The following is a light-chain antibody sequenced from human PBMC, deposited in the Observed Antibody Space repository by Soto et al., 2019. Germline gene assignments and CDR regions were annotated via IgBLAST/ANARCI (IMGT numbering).Light chain of an antibody. CDR3: QQYTNWPIT. J-gene: IGKJ5*01. V-gene: IGKV3D-15*01. Sequence: EMVMTQSPGTLSVSPGERSTLSCRASQTVGRDYLAWYQHKPGRAPRLLIYGISNRATGIPDRFSGSGSGTEFTLTISSVQPEDVAIYYCQQYTNWPITFGQGTRLEIK. CDR2: GIS. CDR1: QTVGRDY.